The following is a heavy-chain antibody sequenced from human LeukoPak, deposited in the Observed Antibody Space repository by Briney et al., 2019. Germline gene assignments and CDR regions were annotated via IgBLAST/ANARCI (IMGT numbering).Heavy chain of an antibody. D-gene: IGHD2-21*02. Sequence: GGSLRLSCAASGFTLSSHSMNWVRQAPGKGLEWVSSISDSRDYKYYADSVKGRFTISTDDAKKSVSLQMNSLRAEDTAVYYCARGNIVVVTAEDWFDPWGQGTLVTVSS. CDR3: ARGNIVVVTAEDWFDP. J-gene: IGHJ5*02. CDR2: ISDSRDYK. V-gene: IGHV3-21*01. CDR1: GFTLSSHS.